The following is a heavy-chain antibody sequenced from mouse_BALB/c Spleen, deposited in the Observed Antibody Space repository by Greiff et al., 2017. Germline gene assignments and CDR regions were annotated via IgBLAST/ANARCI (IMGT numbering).Heavy chain of an antibody. CDR1: GYSFTSYY. CDR2: IDPFNGGT. D-gene: IGHD1-1*01. Sequence: EVQVVESGPELMKPGASVKISCKASGYSFTSYYMHWVKQSHGKSLEWIGYIDPFNGGTSYNQKFKGKATLTVDKSSSTAYMHLSSLTSEDSAVYYCARNYYGSSSWFAYWGQGTLVTVSA. V-gene: IGHV1S135*01. J-gene: IGHJ3*01. CDR3: ARNYYGSSSWFAY.